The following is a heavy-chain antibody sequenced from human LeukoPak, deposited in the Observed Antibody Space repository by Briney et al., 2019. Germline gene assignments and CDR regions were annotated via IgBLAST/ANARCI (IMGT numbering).Heavy chain of an antibody. CDR1: GFTFSSYG. J-gene: IGHJ5*02. V-gene: IGHV3-33*01. D-gene: IGHD6-13*01. CDR3: ARGASIAAAGRFDP. Sequence: PGGSLRLSCAASGFTFSSYGMHWVRQAPGKGLEWVAVIWYDGSNKYYADSVKGRFTISNDNSKNTLYLQMNSLRAEHTAVYYCARGASIAAAGRFDPWGQGTLVTVSS. CDR2: IWYDGSNK.